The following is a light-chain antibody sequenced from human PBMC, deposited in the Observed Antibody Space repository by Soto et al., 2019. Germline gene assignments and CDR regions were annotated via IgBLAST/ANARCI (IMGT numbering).Light chain of an antibody. V-gene: IGKV1-17*01. CDR2: EAS. CDR3: LQYATYPWT. Sequence: DIQMTQSPSSLSASVGDRVTITCRASQDIRDDLDWFQQTPGKAPERLVYEASTLQGDVPSRFSGSGSGTEFTLTINGLQPEDFATYYCLQYATYPWTFGQGTNVEIK. CDR1: QDIRDD. J-gene: IGKJ1*01.